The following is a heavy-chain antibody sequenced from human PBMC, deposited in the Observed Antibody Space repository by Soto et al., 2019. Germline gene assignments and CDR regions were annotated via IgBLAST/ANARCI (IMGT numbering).Heavy chain of an antibody. V-gene: IGHV3-23*01. Sequence: GGSLRLSCAASGFTFSSYAMSWVRQAPGKGLEWVSAISSSGSSTYYTDSVKGRFTISRDNTKNTLCLQMNSLKTEDTAVYYCTRDQRYFDWNGNDYWGQGTLVTVSS. J-gene: IGHJ4*02. D-gene: IGHD3-9*01. CDR3: TRDQRYFDWNGNDY. CDR2: ISSSGSST. CDR1: GFTFSSYA.